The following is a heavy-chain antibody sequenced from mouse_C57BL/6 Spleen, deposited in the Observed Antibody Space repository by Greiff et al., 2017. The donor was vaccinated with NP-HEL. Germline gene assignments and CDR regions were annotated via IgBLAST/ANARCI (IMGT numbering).Heavy chain of an antibody. V-gene: IGHV1-69*01. CDR1: GYTFTSYW. CDR3: ARSLDGYSDY. J-gene: IGHJ2*01. Sequence: QVHVKQPGAELVMPGASVKLSCKASGYTFTSYWMHWVKQRPGQGLEWIGEIDPSDSYTNYNQKFKGKSTLTVDKSSSTAYMQLSSLTSEDSAVYYCARSLDGYSDYWGQGTTLTVSS. CDR2: IDPSDSYT. D-gene: IGHD2-3*01.